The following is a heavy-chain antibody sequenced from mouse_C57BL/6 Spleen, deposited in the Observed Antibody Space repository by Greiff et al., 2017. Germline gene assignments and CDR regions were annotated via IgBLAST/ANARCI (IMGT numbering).Heavy chain of an antibody. CDR3: ARSYDYYAMDY. CDR1: GYAFTNYL. Sequence: VHLVESGAELVRPGTSVKVSCKASGYAFTNYLIEWVKQRPGQGLEWIGVINPGSGGTNYNEKFKGKATLTADKSSSTAYMQLSSLTSEDSAVYFCARSYDYYAMDYWGQGTSVTVSS. V-gene: IGHV1-54*01. J-gene: IGHJ4*01. D-gene: IGHD2-10*02. CDR2: INPGSGGT.